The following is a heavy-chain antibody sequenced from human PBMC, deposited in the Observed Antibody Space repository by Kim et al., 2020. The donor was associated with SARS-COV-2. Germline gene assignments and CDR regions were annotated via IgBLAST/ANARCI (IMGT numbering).Heavy chain of an antibody. J-gene: IGHJ4*02. Sequence: VKGRFTISRDNSKNTLYLQMNSLRAEDTAVYYCAKDLFFWTTGTTYEFDYWGQGTLVTVSS. V-gene: IGHV3-30*02. D-gene: IGHD1-7*01. CDR3: AKDLFFWTTGTTYEFDY.